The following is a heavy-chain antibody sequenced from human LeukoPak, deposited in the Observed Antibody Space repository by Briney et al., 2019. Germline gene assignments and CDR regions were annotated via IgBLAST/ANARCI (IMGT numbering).Heavy chain of an antibody. Sequence: SETLSLTCAVSGYSISRVYYWGWIRQPPGKGLEWIGSIYHSGSIYYNPSLKSRVTISVDTSKNQFSLKLSSVTAADTAMYYCVRQIADGGDYWGQGTLVTVSS. J-gene: IGHJ4*02. D-gene: IGHD6-13*01. CDR2: IYHSGSI. V-gene: IGHV4-38-2*01. CDR1: GYSISRVYY. CDR3: VRQIADGGDY.